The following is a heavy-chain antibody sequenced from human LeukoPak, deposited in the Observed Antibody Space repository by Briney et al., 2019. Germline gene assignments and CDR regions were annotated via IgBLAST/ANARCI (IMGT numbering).Heavy chain of an antibody. CDR3: ARSSSAYGDYVRFDP. CDR1: GGSISTYY. V-gene: IGHV4-59*08. J-gene: IGHJ5*02. CDR2: ISLSGSGST. D-gene: IGHD4-17*01. Sequence: SETLSLTCTVSGGSISTYYWSWIRQPPGKGLEWIAYISLSGSGSTKYNPSLKSRVTILVDTSKNQFSLWLSSVTAADTAVYYCARSSSAYGDYVRFDPWGQGTLVTVSS.